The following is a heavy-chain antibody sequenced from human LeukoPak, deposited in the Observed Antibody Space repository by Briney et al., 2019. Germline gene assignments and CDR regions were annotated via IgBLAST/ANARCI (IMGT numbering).Heavy chain of an antibody. CDR2: IYTSGST. CDR1: GGSISSYY. J-gene: IGHJ4*02. V-gene: IGHV4-4*07. Sequence: TSSETLSLTCTVSGGSISSYYWSWIRQPAGKGLEWIGRIYTSGSTNYNPSLKSRVTMSVDTSKNQFSLKLSSVTAADTAVYYCARDLMTTVVTPPGDFDYWGQGTLVTVSS. D-gene: IGHD4-23*01. CDR3: ARDLMTTVVTPPGDFDY.